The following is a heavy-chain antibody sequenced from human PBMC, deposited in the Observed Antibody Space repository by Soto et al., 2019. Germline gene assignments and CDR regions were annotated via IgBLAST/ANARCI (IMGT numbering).Heavy chain of an antibody. CDR1: GFTFSSYA. CDR2: ISGSGGST. D-gene: IGHD5-18*01. J-gene: IGHJ4*02. V-gene: IGHV3-23*01. Sequence: PGGSLRLSCAASGFTFSSYAMSWVRQAPGKGLEWVSAISGSGGSTYYADSVKGRFTISRDNSKNTLYLQMNSLRAEDTAVYYCAKALGYSYGYRYYFDYWGQGTLVTVSS. CDR3: AKALGYSYGYRYYFDY.